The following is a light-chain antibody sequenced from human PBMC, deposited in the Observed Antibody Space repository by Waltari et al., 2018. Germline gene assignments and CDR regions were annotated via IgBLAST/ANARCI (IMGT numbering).Light chain of an antibody. V-gene: IGLV1-40*01. CDR1: GPNSGAGSD. Sequence: QSVLTQPPSVSGAPGQRVTISCTGSGPNSGAGSDVPWYQQLPRAAPKLLIYGTSSRPLGVPDRFFGSTSGTSASLAITGLQAEDEAVYYCQSYDTSLSVVFGGGTKLTVL. J-gene: IGLJ3*02. CDR2: GTS. CDR3: QSYDTSLSVV.